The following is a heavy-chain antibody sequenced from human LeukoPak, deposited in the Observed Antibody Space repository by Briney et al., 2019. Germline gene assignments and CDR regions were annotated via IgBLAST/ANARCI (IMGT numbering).Heavy chain of an antibody. V-gene: IGHV4-59*01. CDR2: IYYSGST. D-gene: IGHD3-22*01. Sequence: SSETLSLTCTVSGGSISSYYWSWIRQPPGKGLEWIGYIYYSGSTNYNPSLKSRVTISVDTSKNQFSLKLSSVTAADTAVYYCARDRWHDSSGEMDYWGQGTLVTVSS. CDR3: ARDRWHDSSGEMDY. CDR1: GGSISSYY. J-gene: IGHJ4*02.